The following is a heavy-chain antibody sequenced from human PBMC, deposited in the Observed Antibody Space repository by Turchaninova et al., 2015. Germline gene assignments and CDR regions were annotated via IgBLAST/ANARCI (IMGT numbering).Heavy chain of an antibody. D-gene: IGHD4/OR15-4a*01. CDR1: GSTFIQVA. CDR2: ISASGTCS. Sequence: APGSTFIQVAVNWVRPRPRKGLAWVLTISASGTCSYYEDLVGGRFTVSRDNSQNTVYLQTNSLRADDTAVYYCASTKGADYDSYGMDVWGQGTTVTVSS. V-gene: IGHV3-23*01. J-gene: IGHJ6*02. CDR3: ASTKGADYDSYGMDV.